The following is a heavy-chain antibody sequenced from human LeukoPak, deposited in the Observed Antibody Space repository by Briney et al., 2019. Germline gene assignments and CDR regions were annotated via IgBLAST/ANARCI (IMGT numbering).Heavy chain of an antibody. V-gene: IGHV1-69*13. CDR1: GGTFSNYA. Sequence: SVKVSCKASGGTFSNYAINWVRQAPGQGLEWMGGIIPIFRTTNYARKFQGRVTITADESTSTAYMELSSLRSEDTAVYYCGRDKLDNWNDQDGDYWGQGTLVTVSS. D-gene: IGHD1-20*01. CDR3: GRDKLDNWNDQDGDY. J-gene: IGHJ4*02. CDR2: IIPIFRTT.